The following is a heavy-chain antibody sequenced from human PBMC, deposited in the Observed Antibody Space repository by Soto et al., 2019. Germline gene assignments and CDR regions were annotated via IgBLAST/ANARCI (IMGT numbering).Heavy chain of an antibody. CDR3: ASPVAVGATTKDYYYGMDV. D-gene: IGHD1-26*01. Sequence: PGGSLRLSCAASGFTFSSYAMHWVRQAPGKGLEWVAVISYDGSNKYYADSVKGRFTISRDNSKNTLYLQMNSLRAEDTAVYYCASPVAVGATTKDYYYGMDVWGQGTTVTAP. CDR1: GFTFSSYA. V-gene: IGHV3-30-3*01. J-gene: IGHJ6*02. CDR2: ISYDGSNK.